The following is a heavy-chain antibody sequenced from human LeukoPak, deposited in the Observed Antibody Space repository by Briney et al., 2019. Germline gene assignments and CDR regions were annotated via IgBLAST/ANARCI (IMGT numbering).Heavy chain of an antibody. V-gene: IGHV4-59*01. CDR3: ARFSLEPNEAFDY. J-gene: IGHJ4*02. D-gene: IGHD1-1*01. CDR1: GGSISSCY. Sequence: SETLSLTCTVSGGSISSCYWSWIRQPPGKGLEWIGYIYYSGSTNYNPSLKSRVTISVDTSKNQFSLKLSSVTAADTAVYYCARFSLEPNEAFDYWGQGTLVTVSS. CDR2: IYYSGST.